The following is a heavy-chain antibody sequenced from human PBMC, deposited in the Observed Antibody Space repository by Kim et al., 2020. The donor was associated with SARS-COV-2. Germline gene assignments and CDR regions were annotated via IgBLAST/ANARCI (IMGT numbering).Heavy chain of an antibody. CDR2: IFYSGST. D-gene: IGHD3-16*01. J-gene: IGHJ5*01. CDR1: GGSVNSDSYY. Sequence: SETLSLTCTVSGGSVNSDSYYWSWIRQTPGQGLQWIGDIFYSGSTNYNPSLKRRVTISVDTSNNQFSLRLTSVTPADTAVYHWATRPYYDYTGYFDFWGQGILVTVS. V-gene: IGHV4-61*01. CDR3: ATRPYYDYTGYFDF.